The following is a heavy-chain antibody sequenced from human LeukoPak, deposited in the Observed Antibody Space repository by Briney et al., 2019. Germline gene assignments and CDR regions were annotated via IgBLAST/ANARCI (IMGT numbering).Heavy chain of an antibody. CDR1: GYTFTSYG. CDR3: ARADCSSTSCYMEVAFDI. Sequence: ASVKVSCKASGYTFTSYGISWVRQAPGQGLEWMGWISAYNGNTNYAQKLQGRVTMTTDTSTSTAYIELRSLRSDDTAVYYCARADCSSTSCYMEVAFDIWGQGTMVTVSS. D-gene: IGHD2-2*02. V-gene: IGHV1-18*01. CDR2: ISAYNGNT. J-gene: IGHJ3*02.